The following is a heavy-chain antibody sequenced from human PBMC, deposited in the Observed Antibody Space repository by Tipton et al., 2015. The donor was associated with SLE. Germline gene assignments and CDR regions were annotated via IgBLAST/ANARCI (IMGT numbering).Heavy chain of an antibody. CDR2: INHSGSP. Sequence: TLSLTCAVYGGSFSGYYWSWIRQAPGKGLEWIGEINHSGSPNYNPSPKSRITISVDTSKNQFSLKLSSVTAADTAVYYCAREPRSGYHDYWGQGTLVIVSS. CDR3: AREPRSGYHDY. D-gene: IGHD3-3*01. CDR1: GGSFSGYY. V-gene: IGHV4-34*01. J-gene: IGHJ4*02.